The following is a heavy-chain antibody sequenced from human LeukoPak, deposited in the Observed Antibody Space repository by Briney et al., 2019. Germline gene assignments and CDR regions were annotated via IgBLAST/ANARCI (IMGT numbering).Heavy chain of an antibody. Sequence: ASGKVSCKVSGYTVIELSMHWLREAAGKRLEWMGGFDPEDGETIYAQKFQGRVTMTEDTSTDTAYMELNSLRSEDTAVYYCATRNWNGHAFDIWGQGTMVTVS. D-gene: IGHD1-1*01. CDR2: FDPEDGET. CDR1: GYTVIELS. J-gene: IGHJ3*02. V-gene: IGHV1-24*01. CDR3: ATRNWNGHAFDI.